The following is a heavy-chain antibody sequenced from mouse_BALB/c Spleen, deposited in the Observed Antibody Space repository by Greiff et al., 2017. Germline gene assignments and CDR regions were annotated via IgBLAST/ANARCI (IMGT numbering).Heavy chain of an antibody. D-gene: IGHD1-1*01. CDR2: ISSGGSCT. J-gene: IGHJ1*01. Sequence: EVHLVESGGDLVKPGGSLKLSCAASGFTFSSYGMSWVRQTPDKRLEWVATISSGGSCTYYPDSVKGRFTISRDNAKNTLYLQMSSLKSEDTAMYYCARHNYYGSSDDDWYFDVWGAGTTVTVSA. CDR3: ARHNYYGSSDDDWYFDV. CDR1: GFTFSSYG. V-gene: IGHV5-6*01.